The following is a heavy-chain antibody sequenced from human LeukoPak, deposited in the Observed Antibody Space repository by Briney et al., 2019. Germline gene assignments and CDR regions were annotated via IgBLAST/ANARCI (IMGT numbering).Heavy chain of an antibody. CDR1: GYTFTSYG. J-gene: IGHJ4*02. D-gene: IGHD6-19*01. CDR3: AREGDYSSGWDRADY. V-gene: IGHV1-18*01. Sequence: GASVKVSCKASGYTFTSYGITWVRQASGQGLEWMGWISAYNGNTNRAQKFQDRVTMTTDTSTSTAYMELRGLRSDDTDVYYCAREGDYSSGWDRADYWGQGTLVTVSS. CDR2: ISAYNGNT.